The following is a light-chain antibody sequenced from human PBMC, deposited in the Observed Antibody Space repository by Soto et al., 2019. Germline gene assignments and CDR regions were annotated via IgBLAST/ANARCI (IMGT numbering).Light chain of an antibody. CDR1: QNVRNN. CDR3: QQYNNWPPIT. Sequence: EIMMTQSPATLSVSPGERATLSCRASQNVRNNLAWYQQKPGQVPRLLIYYASTRATGIPARFSGSGSGTESTLTSSSLQSEDFALYSCQQYNNWPPITFGQGTRLEIK. J-gene: IGKJ5*01. V-gene: IGKV3-15*01. CDR2: YAS.